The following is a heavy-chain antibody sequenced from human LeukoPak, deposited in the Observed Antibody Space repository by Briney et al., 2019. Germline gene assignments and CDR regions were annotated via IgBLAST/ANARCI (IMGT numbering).Heavy chain of an antibody. J-gene: IGHJ4*02. CDR1: GVSMTNDR. D-gene: IGHD3-22*01. CDR3: ARITGYFDSGGSYYWGFFDY. CDR2: MSDSGQT. V-gene: IGHV4-59*01. Sequence: SETLSLTCSVSGVSMTNDRWTWIRQAPGKGLEWIGYMSDSGQTNYNPSLRSRATVSVDTSKSQYSLRLTSVTSADTAVYYCARITGYFDSGGSYYWGFFDYWGQGSLVTVSS.